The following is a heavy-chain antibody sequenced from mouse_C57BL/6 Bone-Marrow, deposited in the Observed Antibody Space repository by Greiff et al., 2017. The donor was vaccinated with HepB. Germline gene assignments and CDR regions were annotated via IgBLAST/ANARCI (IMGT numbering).Heavy chain of an antibody. CDR3: TNNPIAY. J-gene: IGHJ3*01. V-gene: IGHV1-15*01. D-gene: IGHD1-3*01. CDR1: GYTFTDYE. Sequence: VQRVESGAELVRPGASVTLSCKASGYTFTDYEMHWVKQTPVHGLEWIGAIDPETGGTAYNQKFKGKAILTADKSSSTAYMELRSLTSEDSAVYYCTNNPIAYWGQGTLVTVSA. CDR2: IDPETGGT.